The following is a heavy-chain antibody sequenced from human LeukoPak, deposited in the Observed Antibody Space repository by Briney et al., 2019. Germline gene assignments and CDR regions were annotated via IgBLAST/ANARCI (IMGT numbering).Heavy chain of an antibody. Sequence: SETLSLTCAVYGGSFSGYYWSWIRQPPGKGLEWIGEINHSGRTNYNPSLKSRVTISVDTSKNQFSLKLSSVTAADTAVYFCARGYSVAGLFQHWGQGNLVTVSS. CDR3: ARGYSVAGLFQH. D-gene: IGHD6-19*01. CDR2: INHSGRT. J-gene: IGHJ1*01. CDR1: GGSFSGYY. V-gene: IGHV4-34*01.